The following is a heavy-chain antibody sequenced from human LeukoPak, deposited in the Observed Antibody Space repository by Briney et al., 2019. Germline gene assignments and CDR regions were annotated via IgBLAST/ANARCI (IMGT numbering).Heavy chain of an antibody. CDR3: ASAGGSYGGGSFDY. V-gene: IGHV1-18*01. CDR2: ISAYNGNT. Sequence: ASVKVSCKASGGTFSSYAISWVRQATGQGIAWMGWISAYNGNTNYAQQLQGRVTITTDTSTSTAYMELRSLRSDDTAVYYCASAGGSYGGGSFDYWGQGTLVTVSS. J-gene: IGHJ4*02. CDR1: GGTFSSYA. D-gene: IGHD1-26*01.